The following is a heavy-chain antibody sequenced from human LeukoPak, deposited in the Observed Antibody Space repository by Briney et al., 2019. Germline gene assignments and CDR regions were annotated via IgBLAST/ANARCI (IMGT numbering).Heavy chain of an antibody. CDR2: ISNDSGGT. D-gene: IGHD3-22*01. CDR1: GFIFNNYG. Sequence: GGSLRLSCAASGFIFNNYGLIWVRQAPGKGLEWVSAISNDSGGTNYADFVKGRFTISRDNSKNTLFLQMNSLRAEDTALHYCAKGSSGYLVDLWGQGTLVTVSS. CDR3: AKGSSGYLVDL. J-gene: IGHJ5*02. V-gene: IGHV3-23*01.